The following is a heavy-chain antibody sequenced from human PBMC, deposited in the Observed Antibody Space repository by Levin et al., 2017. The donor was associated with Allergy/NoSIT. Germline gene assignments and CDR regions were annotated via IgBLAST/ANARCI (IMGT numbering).Heavy chain of an antibody. CDR3: AGVGWFLP. Sequence: GGSLRLSCAASGFTLSGYTMNWVRQAPGKGLEWVSSISSSSSYIYYTDSVKGRFTISRDNAKNSLYLQMNSLRAEDTAVYYCAGVGWFLPWGQGTLVTVSS. CDR2: ISSSSSYI. D-gene: IGHD3-22*01. V-gene: IGHV3-21*01. J-gene: IGHJ4*02. CDR1: GFTLSGYT.